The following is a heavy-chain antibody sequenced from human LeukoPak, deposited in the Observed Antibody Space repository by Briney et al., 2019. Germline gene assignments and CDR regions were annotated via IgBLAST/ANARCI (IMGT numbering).Heavy chain of an antibody. CDR2: ISSSSSYI. V-gene: IGHV3-21*01. CDR3: AREPGGVTTWFDY. Sequence: GGSLRLSCAASGFTFSSYSMNWVRQAPGKGLEWVSSISSSSSYIYYADSVKGRFTISRDNAKNSLYLQMNSPRAEDTAVYYCAREPGGVTTWFDYWGQGTLVTVSS. D-gene: IGHD4-11*01. J-gene: IGHJ4*02. CDR1: GFTFSSYS.